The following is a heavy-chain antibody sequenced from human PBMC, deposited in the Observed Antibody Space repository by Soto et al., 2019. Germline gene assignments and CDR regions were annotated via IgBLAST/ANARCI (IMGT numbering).Heavy chain of an antibody. V-gene: IGHV1-18*01. Sequence: ASVKVSCKASGYTFTSYGISWVRQAPGQGLEWMGWISAYNGNTNYAQKLQGRVTMTTDTSTSTAYMELRSLRSDDTAVYYCARDFNYGSGVYGMDVWGQGTTVTVSS. CDR2: ISAYNGNT. CDR3: ARDFNYGSGVYGMDV. J-gene: IGHJ6*02. D-gene: IGHD3-10*01. CDR1: GYTFTSYG.